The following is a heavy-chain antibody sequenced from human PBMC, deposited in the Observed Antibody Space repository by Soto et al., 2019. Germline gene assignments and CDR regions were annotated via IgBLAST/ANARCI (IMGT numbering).Heavy chain of an antibody. D-gene: IGHD6-13*01. Sequence: QVQLQESGPGLVKPSQTLSLTCTVSGGSISSGGYYWSWIRQHPGKGLEWIGYIYYSGSTYYNPSLHSRVTISVDTSKNPFSLKLSSVTAADTAVYYCARSSSSSWFFDYWGQGTLVTVSS. CDR3: ARSSSSSWFFDY. CDR1: GGSISSGGYY. V-gene: IGHV4-31*03. J-gene: IGHJ4*02. CDR2: IYYSGST.